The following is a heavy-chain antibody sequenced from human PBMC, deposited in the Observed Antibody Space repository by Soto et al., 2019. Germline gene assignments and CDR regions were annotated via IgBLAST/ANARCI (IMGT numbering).Heavy chain of an antibody. D-gene: IGHD2-21*02. Sequence: AAVKVSCKASGYTFTSYGISWVRQAPGQGLEWMGWISAYNGNTNYAQKLQGRVTMTTDTSTSTAYMELRSLRSDDTAVYYCARDFRGYCGGDCLDSYYGIDVWCQPSTGTVSS. CDR1: GYTFTSYG. CDR2: ISAYNGNT. CDR3: ARDFRGYCGGDCLDSYYGIDV. V-gene: IGHV1-18*04. J-gene: IGHJ6*02.